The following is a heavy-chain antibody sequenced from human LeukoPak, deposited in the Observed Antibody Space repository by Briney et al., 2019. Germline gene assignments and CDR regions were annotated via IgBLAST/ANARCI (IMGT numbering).Heavy chain of an antibody. J-gene: IGHJ3*02. V-gene: IGHV3-33*06. Sequence: PGRSLRLSCAASGFTFSSYGMHGVRQAPGKGLEWVAVIWYDGSNKYYADSVKGRFTISRDNSKNTLYLQMNSLRAEDTAVYYCAKDGDSSEDAFDIWGQGTMVTVSS. CDR3: AKDGDSSEDAFDI. D-gene: IGHD7-27*01. CDR2: IWYDGSNK. CDR1: GFTFSSYG.